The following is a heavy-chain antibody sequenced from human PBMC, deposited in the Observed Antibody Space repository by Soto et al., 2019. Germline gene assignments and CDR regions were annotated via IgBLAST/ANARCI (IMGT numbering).Heavy chain of an antibody. CDR1: GGSFSGYY. V-gene: IGHV4-34*01. Sequence: SETLSLTCAVYGGSFSGYYWSWIRQPPGKGLEWIGEINHSGSTNYNPSLKSRVTISVDTSKNQFSLKLSSVTAADTAVYYCARVSGYSYGYERRGQNYFDYWGQGTLVTVSS. CDR2: INHSGST. CDR3: ARVSGYSYGYERRGQNYFDY. J-gene: IGHJ4*02. D-gene: IGHD5-18*01.